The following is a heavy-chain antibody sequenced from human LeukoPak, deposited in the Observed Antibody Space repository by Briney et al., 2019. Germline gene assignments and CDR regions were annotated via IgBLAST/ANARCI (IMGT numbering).Heavy chain of an antibody. V-gene: IGHV4-61*08. J-gene: IGHJ5*02. CDR3: ARALRWSYYGFGWFDP. CDR2: IYYSGST. Sequence: SQTLSLTCTVSGGSISSGDYYWSWIRQPPGKGLEWIGYIYYSGSTNYNPSLKSRVTISVDTSKNQFSLKLSSVTAADTAVYYCARALRWSYYGFGWFDPWGQGTLVTVSS. CDR1: GGSISSGDYY. D-gene: IGHD1-26*01.